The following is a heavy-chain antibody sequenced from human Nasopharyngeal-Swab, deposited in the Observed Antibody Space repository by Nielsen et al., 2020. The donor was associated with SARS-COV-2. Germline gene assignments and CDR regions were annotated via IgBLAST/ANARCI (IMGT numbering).Heavy chain of an antibody. D-gene: IGHD6-13*01. V-gene: IGHV3-53*01. J-gene: IGHJ2*01. CDR2: ISSDSST. CDR1: GFTVSSKY. Sequence: GGSLRLSCAASGFTVSSKYMSWVRQAPGKGLKWVSLISSDSSTYYADSVKGRFTISRDNAKNSLYLQMNSLRAEDTAVYYCARLSGSSWDFDLWGRGTLVTVSS. CDR3: ARLSGSSWDFDL.